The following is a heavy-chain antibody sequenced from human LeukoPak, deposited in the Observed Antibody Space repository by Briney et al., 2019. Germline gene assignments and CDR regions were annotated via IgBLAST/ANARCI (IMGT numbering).Heavy chain of an antibody. CDR2: FDPEDGET. D-gene: IGHD3-10*01. CDR1: GYTLTELS. CDR3: ATDRNYGSGSYYRGLYAFDI. Sequence: ASVKVSCKVSGYTLTELSMHWVRQAPGKGLEWMGGFDPEDGETIYAQKFQGRVTMTEDTSTGTAYMELSSLRSEDTAVYYCATDRNYGSGSYYRGLYAFDIWGQGTMVTVSS. V-gene: IGHV1-24*01. J-gene: IGHJ3*02.